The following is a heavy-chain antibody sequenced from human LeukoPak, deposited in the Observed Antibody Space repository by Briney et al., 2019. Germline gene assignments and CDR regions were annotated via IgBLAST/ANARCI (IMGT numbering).Heavy chain of an antibody. CDR1: GGSISSYY. CDR3: ARMEWSNDAFDI. CDR2: IYTSGST. D-gene: IGHD3-3*01. J-gene: IGHJ3*02. Sequence: SETLSLTCTVSGGSISSYYWSWIRQPAGKGLEWIGRIYTSGSTNYNPSLKSRVTISVDTSKNQFSLKLSSVTAADTAVYYCARMEWSNDAFDIWGQGTMVTVSS. V-gene: IGHV4-4*07.